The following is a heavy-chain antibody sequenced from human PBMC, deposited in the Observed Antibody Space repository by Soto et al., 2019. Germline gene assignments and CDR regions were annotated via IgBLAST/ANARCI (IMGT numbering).Heavy chain of an antibody. J-gene: IGHJ5*02. CDR2: IIPILGIA. Sequence: QVQLVQSGAEVKKPGSSVNVSCKASGGTFSSYTISWVRQAPGQGLKWMGRIIPILGIANYAQKFQGRVTITGEKSASTAYMELSSLRSEDTAVYYCASDPPGVLTGYYRGRWLDRWGQGTLVTVSS. V-gene: IGHV1-69*02. CDR3: ASDPPGVLTGYYRGRWLDR. CDR1: GGTFSSYT. D-gene: IGHD3-9*01.